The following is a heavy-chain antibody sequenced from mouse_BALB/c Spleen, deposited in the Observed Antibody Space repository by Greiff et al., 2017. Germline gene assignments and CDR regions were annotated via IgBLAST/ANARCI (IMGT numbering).Heavy chain of an antibody. CDR1: GFTFSDYY. J-gene: IGHJ3*01. CDR3: ARAATTAWFAY. CDR2: ISDGGSYT. Sequence: EVQVVESGGGLVKPGGSLKLSCAASGFTFSDYYMYWVRQTPEKRLEWVATISDGGSYTYYPDSVKGRFTISRDNAKNNLYLQMSSLKSEDTAMYYCARAATTAWFAYWGQGTLVTVSA. D-gene: IGHD1-1*01. V-gene: IGHV5-4*02.